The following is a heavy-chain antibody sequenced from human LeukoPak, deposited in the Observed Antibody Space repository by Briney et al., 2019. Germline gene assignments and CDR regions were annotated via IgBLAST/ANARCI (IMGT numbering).Heavy chain of an antibody. Sequence: ASVKVSCKASGGTFSSYAISWVRQAPGQGLEWMGGIIPIFGTANYAQKFQGRVTITADKSTSTAYMELSSLRSDDTAVYYCARSEEFFDSSEVAQALLDHWGQGTLVTVSS. D-gene: IGHD3-22*01. CDR3: ARSEEFFDSSEVAQALLDH. CDR2: IIPIFGTA. J-gene: IGHJ4*02. V-gene: IGHV1-69*06. CDR1: GGTFSSYA.